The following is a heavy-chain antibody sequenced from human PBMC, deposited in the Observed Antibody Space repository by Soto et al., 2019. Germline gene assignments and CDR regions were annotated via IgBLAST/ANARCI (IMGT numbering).Heavy chain of an antibody. V-gene: IGHV4-59*01. CDR3: ASSKKAASPYYFDY. CDR2: IYYSGST. J-gene: IGHJ4*02. CDR1: GGSISSYY. D-gene: IGHD6-13*01. Sequence: PSETLSLTCTVFGGSISSYYWXWIRQPPGKGLEWIGYIYYSGSTNYNPSLKSRVTISVDTSKNQFSLKLSSVTAADTAVYYCASSKKAASPYYFDYWGQGTLVTVSS.